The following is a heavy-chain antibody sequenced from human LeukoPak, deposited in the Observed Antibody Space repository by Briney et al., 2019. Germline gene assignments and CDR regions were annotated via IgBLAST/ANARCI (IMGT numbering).Heavy chain of an antibody. CDR1: GFTFSSYA. Sequence: GGSLRLPCVASGFTFSSYAMGWVRQAPGKRPEWVSSLTDSGGTTYYVDSVKGRFTISRDNSKNTLYLQMNSLRAEDTAVYYCARDLPLSRGSSSNYFDYWGQGTLVTVSS. J-gene: IGHJ4*02. D-gene: IGHD6-6*01. V-gene: IGHV3-23*01. CDR2: LTDSGGTT. CDR3: ARDLPLSRGSSSNYFDY.